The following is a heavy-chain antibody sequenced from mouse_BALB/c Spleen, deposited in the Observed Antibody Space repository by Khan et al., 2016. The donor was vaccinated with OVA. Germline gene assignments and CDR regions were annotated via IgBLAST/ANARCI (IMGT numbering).Heavy chain of an antibody. Sequence: VQLKQSGAELVKPGASVKLSCTASGFNIKDTYVHWVKERPEKGLEWIGRIAPANGNTEYDPKFPGKATITADTSSNTSYLQLRVLTSEDSAAYYGVHPSYYPRNVDVWGAGTTVTVSS. CDR2: IAPANGNT. V-gene: IGHV14-3*02. J-gene: IGHJ1*01. CDR3: VHPSYYPRNVDV. D-gene: IGHD1-1*01. CDR1: GFNIKDTY.